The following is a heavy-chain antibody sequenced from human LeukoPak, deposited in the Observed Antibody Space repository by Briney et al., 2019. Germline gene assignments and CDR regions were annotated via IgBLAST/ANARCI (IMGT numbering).Heavy chain of an antibody. CDR2: ISSSSSYI. V-gene: IGHV3-21*01. J-gene: IGHJ5*02. D-gene: IGHD3-16*01. Sequence: GGSLRLSCAASGFTFSSYSMNWVRQAPGKGLEWVSSISSSSSYIYYADSVKGRFTISRDNAKSSLYLQTNSLRAEDTAVYYCAVDGGYNRFDPWGQGTLVTVPS. CDR1: GFTFSSYS. CDR3: AVDGGYNRFDP.